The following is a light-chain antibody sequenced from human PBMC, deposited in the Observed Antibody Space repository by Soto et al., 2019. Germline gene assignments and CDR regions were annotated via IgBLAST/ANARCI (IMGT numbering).Light chain of an antibody. CDR2: GAS. CDR1: QSFSRSF. V-gene: IGKV3-20*01. J-gene: IGKJ5*01. CDR3: QQYASSPIT. Sequence: EIVLTQSPGTLSLSPGERATLSCRASQSFSRSFLAWYQQKPGQAPRLLLYGASTRATGIPDRFSGSGSGTDFTLSITRLDPEDFALYYCQQYASSPITCGQGTRLEIK.